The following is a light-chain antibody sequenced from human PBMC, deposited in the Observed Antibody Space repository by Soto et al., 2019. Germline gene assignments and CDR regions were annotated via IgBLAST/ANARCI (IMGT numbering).Light chain of an antibody. CDR2: GAS. CDR3: QQYGSSPMT. Sequence: EIVLTQSPGTLSLSPGERATLSCRASQSISSNSVAWYQQEPGQAPRLLIHGASTRATGIPDRVSGSGSGTDFPLTISRLEPEDFGVYYCQQYGSSPMTFGQGTRLEIK. J-gene: IGKJ5*01. CDR1: QSISSNS. V-gene: IGKV3-20*01.